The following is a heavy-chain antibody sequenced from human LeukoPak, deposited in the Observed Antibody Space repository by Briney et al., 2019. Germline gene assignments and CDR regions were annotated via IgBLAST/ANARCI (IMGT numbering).Heavy chain of an antibody. V-gene: IGHV3-23*01. Sequence: GGSLRLSCAASGFTFSSYAMSWVRQAPGKGLEWVSAISGSGGSAYYADSVKGRFTISRDNSKNTLYLQMNSLRAEDTAVYYCARDYDFWSGYYMDYWGQGTLVTVSS. D-gene: IGHD3-3*01. CDR1: GFTFSSYA. CDR3: ARDYDFWSGYYMDY. J-gene: IGHJ4*02. CDR2: ISGSGGSA.